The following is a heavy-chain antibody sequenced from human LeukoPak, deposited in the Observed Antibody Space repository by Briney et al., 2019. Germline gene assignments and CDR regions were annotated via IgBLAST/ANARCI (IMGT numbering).Heavy chain of an antibody. D-gene: IGHD3-3*01. CDR2: ISAYNGNT. J-gene: IGHJ4*02. CDR1: GYTFTSYG. V-gene: IGHV1-18*01. Sequence: GASGKVSCKASGYTFTSYGISWVRQAPGQGLEWMGWISAYNGNTNYAQKLQGRVTMTTDTSTSTAYMELRSLRSDDTAVYYCARDLLRYYDFWSGYYNFDYWGQGTLVTVSS. CDR3: ARDLLRYYDFWSGYYNFDY.